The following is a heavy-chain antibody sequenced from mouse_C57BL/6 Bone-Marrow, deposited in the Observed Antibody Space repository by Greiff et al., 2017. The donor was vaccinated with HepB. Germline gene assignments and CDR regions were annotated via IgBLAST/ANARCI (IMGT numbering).Heavy chain of an antibody. CDR1: GYTFTDHT. CDR3: ARWYYGSSYWNAMDY. Sequence: QVQLKESDAELVKPGASVKISCKVSGYTFTDHTIHWMKQRPEQGLEWIGYIYPRDGSTKYNEKFKGKATLTADKSSSTAYMQLNSLTSEDSAVYFCARWYYGSSYWNAMDYWGQGTSVTVSS. D-gene: IGHD1-1*01. J-gene: IGHJ4*01. V-gene: IGHV1-78*01. CDR2: IYPRDGST.